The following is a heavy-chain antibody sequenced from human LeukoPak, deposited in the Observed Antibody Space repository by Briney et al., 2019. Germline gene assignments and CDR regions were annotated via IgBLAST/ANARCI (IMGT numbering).Heavy chain of an antibody. V-gene: IGHV4-59*01. D-gene: IGHD1-14*01. J-gene: IGHJ4*02. CDR3: ARVPRTLGPNNTDY. CDR2: IYYTGST. Sequence: SETLSLTCTVSGDSISSYYWSWIRQPPGKGLEWIAYIYYTGSTNYNPSLKSRVTTSVDTSKYQFSLRLSSVTAADTAVYYCARVPRTLGPNNTDYWGQGTLVTVSS. CDR1: GDSISSYY.